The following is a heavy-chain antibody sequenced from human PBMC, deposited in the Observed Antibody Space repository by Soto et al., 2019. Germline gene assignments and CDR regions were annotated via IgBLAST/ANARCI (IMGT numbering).Heavy chain of an antibody. V-gene: IGHV1-18*01. CDR3: SRTIAAAGTLCNYYMDV. J-gene: IGHJ6*03. D-gene: IGHD6-13*01. Sequence: ASVKVSCKASGYTFTSYGISWVRQAPGQGLEWMGWISADNGNTNYAQKLQDRVTMTTDTSTITAYMELRSLRSDDTAVYNCSRTIAAAGTLCNYYMDVWGKGTTVNVSS. CDR2: ISADNGNT. CDR1: GYTFTSYG.